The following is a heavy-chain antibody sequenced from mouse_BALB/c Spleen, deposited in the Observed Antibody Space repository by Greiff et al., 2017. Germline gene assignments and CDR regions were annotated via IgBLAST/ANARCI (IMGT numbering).Heavy chain of an antibody. CDR3: ARITTVVAKAMDY. D-gene: IGHD1-1*01. Sequence: EVKLVESGGGLVKPGGSLKLSCAASGFTFSSYAMSWVRQSPEKRLEWVAEISSGGSYTYYPDTVTGRFTISRDNAKNTLYLEMSSLRSEDTAMYYCARITTVVAKAMDYWGQGTSVTVSS. CDR1: GFTFSSYA. V-gene: IGHV5-9-4*01. CDR2: ISSGGSYT. J-gene: IGHJ4*01.